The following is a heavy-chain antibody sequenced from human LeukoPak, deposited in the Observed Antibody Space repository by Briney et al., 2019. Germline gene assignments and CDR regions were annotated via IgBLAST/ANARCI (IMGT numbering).Heavy chain of an antibody. CDR3: ARDTAMVNSLDY. CDR2: ISSSSYI. CDR1: GFTFSSYS. J-gene: IGHJ4*02. D-gene: IGHD5-18*01. V-gene: IGHV3-21*01. Sequence: GGSLRLSCAASGFTFSSYSMNWVRQAPGKGLEWVSSISSSSYIYYADSVKGRFTISRDNAKNSLYLQMNSLRAEDTAVYYCARDTAMVNSLDYWGQGTLVTVSS.